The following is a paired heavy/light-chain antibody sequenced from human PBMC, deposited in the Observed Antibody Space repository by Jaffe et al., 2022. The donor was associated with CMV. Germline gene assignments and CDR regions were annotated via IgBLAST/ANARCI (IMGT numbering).Light chain of an antibody. CDR3: CSYAGSYTL. CDR1: SSDIGGYNW. J-gene: IGLJ2*01. V-gene: IGLV2-11*01. CDR2: DVN. Sequence: QSALTQPRSVSGSPGQSVTISCTGTSSDIGGYNWVSWYQQHPDKAPKLIIHDVNMRPPGVPDRFSGSKSDNTASLIISGLQAEDEADYYCCSYAGSYTLFGGGTKLTVL.
Heavy chain of an antibody. CDR1: GYIFSNNA. D-gene: IGHD6-13*01. J-gene: IGHJ4*02. Sequence: EVQLLESGGGLVQPGGSLRLSCAASGYIFSNNAMSWVRQAPGKGLEWVSAISGRGGMNTYYADSVKGRFTISRDDSKSTLYLQMNNLRAEDTALYYCTRDRGAAAAGNSDYWGQGTLVTVSS. CDR3: TRDRGAAAAGNSDY. CDR2: ISGRGGMNT. V-gene: IGHV3-23*01.